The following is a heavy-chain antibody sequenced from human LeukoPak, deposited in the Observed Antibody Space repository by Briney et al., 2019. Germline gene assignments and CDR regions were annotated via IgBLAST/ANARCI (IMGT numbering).Heavy chain of an antibody. CDR1: GGSIGAXINSPNX. J-gene: IGHJ4*02. CDR2: IFHSGST. CDR3: ASSPNPQLFDY. V-gene: IGHV4-4*02. D-gene: IGHD1-1*01. Sequence: SGTXXLTCAVSGGSIGAXINSPNXWSWVRQPPGKGLEWIGEIFHSGSTNYNPSLKSRVTMSVDKSKNQFSLKLSSLTAADTAVYYCASSPNPQLFDYWGQGTLVTVSS.